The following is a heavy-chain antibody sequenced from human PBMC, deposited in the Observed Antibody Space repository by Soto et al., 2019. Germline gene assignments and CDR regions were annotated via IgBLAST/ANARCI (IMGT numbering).Heavy chain of an antibody. V-gene: IGHV3-7*01. CDR3: ARDYEFGFDI. CDR2: IKPDGSEK. Sequence: VQLVESGGGLVQPGGSLRLSCEASAFTLSRYWMSWVRQAPGKGLEWVANIKPDGSEKYYVDSVKGRFTISRDNTKNSLYLQMSTLRPEDTAIYYCARDYEFGFDIWGQGTLVTVSS. CDR1: AFTLSRYW. D-gene: IGHD3-22*01. J-gene: IGHJ3*02.